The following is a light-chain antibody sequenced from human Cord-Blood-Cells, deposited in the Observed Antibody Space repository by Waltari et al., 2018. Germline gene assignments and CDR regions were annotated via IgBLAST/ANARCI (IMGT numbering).Light chain of an antibody. CDR1: SGHSSYA. Sequence: QLVLTHSPSASASLGASVKLTCTLSSGHSSYAIAWHQQQPGKGPRYLMKLNSDGSHSKGDGFPVRFTGSSSVAERYLTISSRQSEDEADYYCQTWGTGIHWVFGGGTKLTVL. CDR3: QTWGTGIHWV. J-gene: IGLJ3*02. CDR2: LNSDGSH. V-gene: IGLV4-69*01.